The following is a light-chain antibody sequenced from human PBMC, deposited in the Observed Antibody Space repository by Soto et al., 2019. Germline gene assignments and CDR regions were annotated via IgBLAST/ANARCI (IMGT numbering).Light chain of an antibody. J-gene: IGLJ1*01. CDR2: GVT. CDR1: SSDVGTYDY. V-gene: IGLV2-14*01. Sequence: QSALTQPASVSGSPGQSITISCTGTSSDVGTYDYVSWYQQHPGKAPKLIIYGVTNRPSGVSNRFAGSKSANTAYLTISGLQAEDEADYYCSSYTSSSTLYVFGTGTKVTVL. CDR3: SSYTSSSTLYV.